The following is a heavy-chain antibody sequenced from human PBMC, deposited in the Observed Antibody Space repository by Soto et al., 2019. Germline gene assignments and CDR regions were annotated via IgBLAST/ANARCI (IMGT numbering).Heavy chain of an antibody. CDR3: ARDQSPYYYGSGSRNWLDP. V-gene: IGHV4-31*03. D-gene: IGHD3-10*01. J-gene: IGHJ5*02. CDR1: GGSISSGGYY. CDR2: IYYSGST. Sequence: SETLSLTCTVSGGSISSGGYYWSWIRQHPGKGLEWIGYIYYSGSTYYNPSLKSRVTISVDTSKDQFSLKLSSVTAADTAVYYCARDQSPYYYGSGSRNWLDPWGQGTLVTFSS.